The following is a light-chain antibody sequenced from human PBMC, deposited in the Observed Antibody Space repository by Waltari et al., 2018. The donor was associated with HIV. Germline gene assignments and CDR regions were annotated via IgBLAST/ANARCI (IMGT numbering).Light chain of an antibody. V-gene: IGKV3-11*01. CDR1: QSVSSY. CDR3: QQRSNWPRT. CDR2: DAS. Sequence: EIVLTQSPATLSLSPGQRATLSCRASQSVSSYLAWYQQQPGQAPRLLIYDASNRATGIPVRFSGSGSGTDFTLNISSLEPEDFAVYYCQQRSNWPRTFGQGTKVEIK. J-gene: IGKJ1*01.